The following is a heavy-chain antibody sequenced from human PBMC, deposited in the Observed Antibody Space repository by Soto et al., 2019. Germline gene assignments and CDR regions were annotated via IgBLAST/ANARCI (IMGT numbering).Heavy chain of an antibody. Sequence: QVQLVESGGGVVQPGRSLRLSCAASGFTFSSYAMHWVRKAPGKGLEWVAVISYDGSNKYYADSVKGRFTISRDNSKNTLYLQMNSLRAEDTAVYYCLGCDERYYCGMDVWGKGTTVTVSS. J-gene: IGHJ6*04. D-gene: IGHD7-27*01. CDR1: GFTFSSYA. V-gene: IGHV3-30-3*01. CDR3: LGCDERYYCGMDV. CDR2: ISYDGSNK.